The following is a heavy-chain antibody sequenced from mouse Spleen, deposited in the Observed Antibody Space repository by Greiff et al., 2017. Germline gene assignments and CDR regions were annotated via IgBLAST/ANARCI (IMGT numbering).Heavy chain of an antibody. D-gene: IGHD1-2*01. CDR1: GYTFTSYT. Sequence: QVQLQQSGAELARPGASVKMSCKASGYTFTSYTMHWVKQRPGQGLEWIGYINPSSGYTKYNQKFKDKATLTADKSSSTAYMQLSSLTSEDSAVYYCARRRALGDYAMDYWGQGTSVTVSS. CDR2: INPSSGYT. CDR3: ARRRALGDYAMDY. V-gene: IGHV1-4*01. J-gene: IGHJ4*01.